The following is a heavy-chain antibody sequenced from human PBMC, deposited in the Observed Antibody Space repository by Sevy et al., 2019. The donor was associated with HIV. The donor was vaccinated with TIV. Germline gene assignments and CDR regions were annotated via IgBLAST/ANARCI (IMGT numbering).Heavy chain of an antibody. CDR3: ARVGLGDCSGTNCSPNDY. D-gene: IGHD2-2*01. CDR1: VFSISGYT. V-gene: IGHV3-21*01. J-gene: IGHJ4*02. Sequence: GGSLRLSCAASVFSISGYTMNWVRQAPGKGLEWVSSISSGSSFIYYADSLKGRFTISRDNARNLLYLQMNSLRVEDTAVYYCARVGLGDCSGTNCSPNDYWGQGTLVTVSS. CDR2: ISSGSSFI.